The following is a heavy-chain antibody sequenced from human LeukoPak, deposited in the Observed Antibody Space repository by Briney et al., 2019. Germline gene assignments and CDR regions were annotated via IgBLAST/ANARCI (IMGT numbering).Heavy chain of an antibody. CDR1: GYTFTSYG. D-gene: IGHD3-16*02. V-gene: IGHV1-18*01. CDR2: ISAYNGNT. Sequence: ASVKVSCKASGYTFTSYGISWVRQAPGQGLEWMGWISAYNGNTNYAQKLQGRVTMTTDTSTSIAYMELRSLRSDDTAVYYCARGQVHDYVWGSYRYPFDYWGQGTLVTVSS. CDR3: ARGQVHDYVWGSYRYPFDY. J-gene: IGHJ4*02.